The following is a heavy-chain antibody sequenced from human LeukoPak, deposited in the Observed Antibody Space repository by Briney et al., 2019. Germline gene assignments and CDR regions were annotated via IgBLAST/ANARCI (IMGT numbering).Heavy chain of an antibody. D-gene: IGHD3-22*01. CDR1: GFTFSSSA. CDR3: AKSSYYDSSGYYREYYFDY. Sequence: GGSLRLSCAASGFTFSSSAMSWVRQAPGKGLEWVSAISNNGGYTYYADSVKGRFTISRDNSKNTLYLQMNSLRAEDTAVYYCAKSSYYDSSGYYREYYFDYWGPGTLVTVSS. V-gene: IGHV3-23*01. J-gene: IGHJ4*02. CDR2: ISNNGGYT.